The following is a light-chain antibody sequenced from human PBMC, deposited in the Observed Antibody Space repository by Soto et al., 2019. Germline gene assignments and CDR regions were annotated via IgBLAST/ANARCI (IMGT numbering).Light chain of an antibody. CDR1: QSVSSN. Sequence: EIVMTQSPATLSVSPGERATLSCRASQSVSSNLAWYQQKPGQAPRLLIYGASTRATGIPARFSGSGSGTXXXXXXSSLQSEDFAVYYCQQYNNWPQTFGQGTKLEIK. V-gene: IGKV3-15*01. J-gene: IGKJ2*01. CDR2: GAS. CDR3: QQYNNWPQT.